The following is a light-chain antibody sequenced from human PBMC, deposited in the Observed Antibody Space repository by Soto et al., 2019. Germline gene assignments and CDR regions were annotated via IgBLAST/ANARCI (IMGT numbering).Light chain of an antibody. CDR1: YSNIGSST. V-gene: IGLV1-44*01. J-gene: IGLJ2*01. Sequence: QSVLTQPPSASGTPGQRVTISCSGSYSNIGSSTVNWYRQLPGTAPNLLIYTDNQRPSGVPDRFSGSKSGTSASLAISGLQSDDEADYYCAAWDDSLNCVVFGGGTKVTVL. CDR3: AAWDDSLNCVV. CDR2: TDN.